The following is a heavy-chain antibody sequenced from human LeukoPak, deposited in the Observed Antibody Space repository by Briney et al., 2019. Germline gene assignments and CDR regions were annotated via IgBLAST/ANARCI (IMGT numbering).Heavy chain of an antibody. V-gene: IGHV3-30*02. CDR2: IRYDGDNE. J-gene: IGHJ6*03. CDR1: GFTFSSYG. Sequence: GGSLRLSCAASGFTFSSYGMHWVRQAPGKGLGWVAFIRYDGDNEYYEDSVKGRFTISRDNSKNTLYLQMNSLRAEDTAVYYCAKAARYCSSTSCYYYYYMDVWGKGTTVTVSS. CDR3: AKAARYCSSTSCYYYYYMDV. D-gene: IGHD2-2*01.